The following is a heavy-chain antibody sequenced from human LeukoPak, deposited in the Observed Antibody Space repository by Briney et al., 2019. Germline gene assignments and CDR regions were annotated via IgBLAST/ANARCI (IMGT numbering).Heavy chain of an antibody. J-gene: IGHJ4*02. Sequence: PSETLSLTCAVYGGSFSGYYWSWIRQPPGKGLEWFGEINHSGSTNYNPSLKSRVTISVDTSKNQFSLKLSSVTAADTAVYYCARGYCSGGSCRYYFDYWGQGTLVTVSS. V-gene: IGHV4-34*01. D-gene: IGHD2-15*01. CDR3: ARGYCSGGSCRYYFDY. CDR1: GGSFSGYY. CDR2: INHSGST.